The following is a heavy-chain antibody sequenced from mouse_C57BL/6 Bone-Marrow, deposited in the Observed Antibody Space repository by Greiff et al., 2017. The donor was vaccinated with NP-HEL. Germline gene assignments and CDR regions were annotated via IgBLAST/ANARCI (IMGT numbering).Heavy chain of an antibody. Sequence: VQLQQSGPGLVQPSQSLSITCTVSGFSLTSYGVHWVRQSPGKGLEWLGVIWSGGSTDYNAAFISRLSISKDNFKSQVFFKMNSLQADDTAIYYCARNWSVYYGSSPYAMDYWGQGTSVTVSS. CDR2: IWSGGST. CDR3: ARNWSVYYGSSPYAMDY. CDR1: GFSLTSYG. D-gene: IGHD1-1*01. V-gene: IGHV2-2*01. J-gene: IGHJ4*01.